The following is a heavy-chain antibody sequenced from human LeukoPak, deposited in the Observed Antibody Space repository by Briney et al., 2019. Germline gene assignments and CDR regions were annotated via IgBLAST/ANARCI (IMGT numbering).Heavy chain of an antibody. Sequence: PSETLSLTCAVSGGSISSSNWWSWVRQPPGKGLEWIGEIYHSGSTNYNPSLKSRVTISVDKSKNQFSLKLSSVTAADTAVYYCARDDIAAAGQKTGYFDYWGQGTLVTVSS. V-gene: IGHV4-4*02. J-gene: IGHJ4*02. CDR3: ARDDIAAAGQKTGYFDY. D-gene: IGHD6-13*01. CDR2: IYHSGST. CDR1: GGSISSSNW.